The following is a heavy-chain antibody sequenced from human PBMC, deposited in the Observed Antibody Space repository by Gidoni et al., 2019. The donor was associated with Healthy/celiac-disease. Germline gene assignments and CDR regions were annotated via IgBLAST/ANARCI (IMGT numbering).Heavy chain of an antibody. CDR2: IYYSGST. CDR3: ARGSDGDLDY. D-gene: IGHD4-17*01. CDR1: GGSISSYY. V-gene: IGHV4-59*01. J-gene: IGHJ4*02. Sequence: VQLQESGPGLVKPSETLSLTCTVPGGSISSYYWSWIRQPPGKGLEWIGYIYYSGSTNYNPSLKSRVTISVDTSKNQFSLKLSSVTAADTAVYYCARGSDGDLDYWGQGTLVTVSS.